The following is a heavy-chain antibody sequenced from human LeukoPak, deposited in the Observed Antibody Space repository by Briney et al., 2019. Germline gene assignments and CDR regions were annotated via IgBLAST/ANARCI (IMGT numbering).Heavy chain of an antibody. J-gene: IGHJ4*02. CDR3: XRHDXAGXSSXXXXDRXCXXY. Sequence: GESLKISCKGSGYSFTSYWIGWVRQMPGKGLEWMGIIYPGDSDTRYSPSFQGQVTISADKSISTAYLQWSSLKASDTAMYYCXRHDXAGXSSXXXXDRXCXXYWGQGTL. D-gene: IGHD6-13*01. CDR1: GYSFTSYW. V-gene: IGHV5-51*01. CDR2: IYPGDSDT.